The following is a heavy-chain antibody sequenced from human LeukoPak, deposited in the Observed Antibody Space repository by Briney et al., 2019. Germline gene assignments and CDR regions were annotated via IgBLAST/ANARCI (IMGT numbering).Heavy chain of an antibody. CDR2: INPSGGST. J-gene: IGHJ3*02. Sequence: ASVTVSCKASGYTFTSYGISWVRQAPGQGLEWMGIINPSGGSTSYAQKFQGRVTITRDTSTSTVYMELSSLRSEDTAVYYCARAQQWLAFDIWGQGTMVTVSS. V-gene: IGHV1-46*01. CDR1: GYTFTSYG. D-gene: IGHD6-19*01. CDR3: ARAQQWLAFDI.